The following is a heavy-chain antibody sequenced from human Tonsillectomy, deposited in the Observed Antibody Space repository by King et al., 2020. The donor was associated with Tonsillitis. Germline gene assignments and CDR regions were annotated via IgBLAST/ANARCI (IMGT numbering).Heavy chain of an antibody. CDR2: INPNSGGT. CDR1: GYTFNDYY. V-gene: IGHV1-2*02. Sequence: QLVQSGAEVKKPGGSMKVSCKASGYTFNDYYIQWVRQAPGQGLEWMGWINPNSGGTNYAQKFQGRVTMTRDTSIRTAYMELNSLRSDDTALYYCAVGNWFDPWGQGTLVTVSS. J-gene: IGHJ5*02. CDR3: AVGNWFDP.